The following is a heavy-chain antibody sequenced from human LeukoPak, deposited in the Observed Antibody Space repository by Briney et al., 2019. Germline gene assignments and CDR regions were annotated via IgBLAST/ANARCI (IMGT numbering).Heavy chain of an antibody. CDR2: ISGSGGST. Sequence: GGSLRLSCAASGFTFSSYAMSWVRRAPGKGLEWVSAISGSGGSTYYADSVKGQFTISRDNSKNTLYLQMNSLRAEDTAVYYCAKGHYYDSSGYYSWGQGTLVTVSS. CDR3: AKGHYYDSSGYYS. V-gene: IGHV3-23*01. CDR1: GFTFSSYA. D-gene: IGHD3-22*01. J-gene: IGHJ4*02.